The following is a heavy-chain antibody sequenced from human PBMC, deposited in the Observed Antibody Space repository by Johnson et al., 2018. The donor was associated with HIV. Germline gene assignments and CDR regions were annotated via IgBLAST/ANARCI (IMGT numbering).Heavy chain of an antibody. CDR1: GFTVSTYY. V-gene: IGHV3-53*01. D-gene: IGHD1-26*01. CDR3: AREGAWEVRPGAFDI. Sequence: VLLVESGGGLIQPGGSLRLSCAASGFTVSTYYMTWVRQASGKGLELVSILYSSGKTYYADSVKGRFPIYRAYSKNTLYLQRNSLRAEDTAGYHCAREGAWEVRPGAFDIWGQGTTVTVSS. CDR2: LYSSGKT. J-gene: IGHJ3*02.